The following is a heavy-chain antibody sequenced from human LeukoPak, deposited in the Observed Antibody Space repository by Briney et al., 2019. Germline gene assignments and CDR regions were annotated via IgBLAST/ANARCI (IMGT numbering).Heavy chain of an antibody. Sequence: GGSLRLSCAASEFTFSSYAISWVRQAPGKGLEWVSTISGSGGSTYYADSVKGRFTISRDNSKNTLYLQMNSLRAEDTAVYYCARTRGGLWTGAFDIWGQGTMVTVFS. CDR3: ARTRGGLWTGAFDI. CDR2: ISGSGGST. D-gene: IGHD2-21*01. J-gene: IGHJ3*02. V-gene: IGHV3-23*01. CDR1: EFTFSSYA.